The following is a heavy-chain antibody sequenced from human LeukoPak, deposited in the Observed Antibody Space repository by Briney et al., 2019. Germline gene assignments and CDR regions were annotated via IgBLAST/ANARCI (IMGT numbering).Heavy chain of an antibody. J-gene: IGHJ6*03. D-gene: IGHD5-24*01. CDR2: IIPIFGTA. V-gene: IGHV1-69*05. CDR3: ARGVEMATITVWSYYYYMDV. Sequence: SVKVSCKASGGTFSSYAISWVRQAPGQGLEWMGGIIPIFGTANYAQKFQGRVTITTDESTSTAYMELSSLRSEDTAVYYCARGVEMATITVWSYYYYMDVWGKGTTVTVSS. CDR1: GGTFSSYA.